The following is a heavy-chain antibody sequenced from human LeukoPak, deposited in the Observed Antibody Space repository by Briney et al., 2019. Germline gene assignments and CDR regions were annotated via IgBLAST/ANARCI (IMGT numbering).Heavy chain of an antibody. V-gene: IGHV3-21*01. Sequence: RGGSLRRSCAASGFTFISYSMNWVRQAPGKGLEWVASIISGSTYIFYADSVKGRFTISRDNAKNSLYLQMNSLRVEDTAVYYCAREMPTGGRFPFGMDVWGQGTTVTVSS. D-gene: IGHD7-27*01. CDR2: IISGSTYI. CDR1: GFTFISYS. J-gene: IGHJ6*02. CDR3: AREMPTGGRFPFGMDV.